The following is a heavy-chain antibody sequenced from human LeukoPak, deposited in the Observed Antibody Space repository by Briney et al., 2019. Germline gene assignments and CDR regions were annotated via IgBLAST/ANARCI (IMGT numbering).Heavy chain of an antibody. CDR1: GGSISSYY. Sequence: SETLSLTCTVSGGSISSYYWSWIRQPPGKGLEWIGYIYYSGSTNYNPFLKSRVTISVDASKNQFSLKLSSVTAADTAVYYCARDTRDIAARPRGYYYYYMDVWGKGTTVTVSS. V-gene: IGHV4-59*01. J-gene: IGHJ6*03. D-gene: IGHD6-6*01. CDR3: ARDTRDIAARPRGYYYYYMDV. CDR2: IYYSGST.